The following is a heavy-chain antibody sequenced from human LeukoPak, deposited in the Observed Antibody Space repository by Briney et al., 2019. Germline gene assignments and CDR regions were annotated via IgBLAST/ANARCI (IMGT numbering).Heavy chain of an antibody. Sequence: PGGTLRLSCAASGFTFSDYGMSWVRQAPGKGLEWVSSISSTGGTTYYADSVKGRFTISRDNSKNTLFLQVNSLRAEDTAIYYCAKDGLWFGEFLDYWGQGTLVTVSS. J-gene: IGHJ4*02. CDR3: AKDGLWFGEFLDY. V-gene: IGHV3-23*01. CDR2: ISSTGGTT. CDR1: GFTFSDYG. D-gene: IGHD3-10*01.